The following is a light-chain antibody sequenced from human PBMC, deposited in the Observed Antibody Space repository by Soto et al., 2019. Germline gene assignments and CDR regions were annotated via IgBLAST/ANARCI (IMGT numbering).Light chain of an antibody. CDR3: QQYNKWPLT. Sequence: EIVMTQSPATLSVSPGERATLSCRASQSVSSNLAWYRQKPGQAPRLLMYGASTRATSISDRFSGSGSGTEFTLTISSLQSEDVAVYYCQQYNKWPLTFGGGTKVDNK. CDR1: QSVSSN. J-gene: IGKJ4*01. CDR2: GAS. V-gene: IGKV3-15*01.